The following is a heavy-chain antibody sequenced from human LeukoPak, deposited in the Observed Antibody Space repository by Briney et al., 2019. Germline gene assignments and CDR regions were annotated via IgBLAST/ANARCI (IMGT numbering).Heavy chain of an antibody. CDR3: ARTRGSSWPFDY. Sequence: ASVKVSCKASGYTFTGYYMHWVRQAPGQGLEWMGWINPNSGGTKYAQKFQGRVTITRDTSASTAYMELSSLRSEDTAVYYCARTRGSSWPFDYWGQGTLVTVSS. CDR2: INPNSGGT. CDR1: GYTFTGYY. V-gene: IGHV1-2*02. D-gene: IGHD6-13*01. J-gene: IGHJ4*02.